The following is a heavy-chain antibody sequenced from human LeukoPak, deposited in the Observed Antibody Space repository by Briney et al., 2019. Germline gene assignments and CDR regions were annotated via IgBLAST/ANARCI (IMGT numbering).Heavy chain of an antibody. CDR3: AKPHTGVVDFSY. V-gene: IGHV3-23*01. CDR1: GFTFSSYA. D-gene: IGHD2-15*01. Sequence: GGSLRLSCAASGFTFSSYAMSWVRQAPGKGLEWVSAISGSGGSTYYADSVKGRFTISGDNSKNTLYLQMNSLRAEDTAVYYCAKPHTGVVDFSYWGQGTLVTVSS. J-gene: IGHJ4*02. CDR2: ISGSGGST.